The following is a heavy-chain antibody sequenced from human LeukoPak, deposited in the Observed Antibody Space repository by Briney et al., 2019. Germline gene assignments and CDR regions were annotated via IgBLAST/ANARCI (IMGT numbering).Heavy chain of an antibody. J-gene: IGHJ4*02. V-gene: IGHV3-23*01. Sequence: GGSLRLSCAASGFTFDGYGMYWVRQAPGKGLEWVSGIKGGGVTTYYADSVKGRFTVSRDNSKNTLYLQMNSLRVDDTAIYYCAKGFCGGDCFPDGSMDYWGQGTLVTVSS. CDR3: AKGFCGGDCFPDGSMDY. CDR2: IKGGGVTT. D-gene: IGHD2-21*02. CDR1: GFTFDGYG.